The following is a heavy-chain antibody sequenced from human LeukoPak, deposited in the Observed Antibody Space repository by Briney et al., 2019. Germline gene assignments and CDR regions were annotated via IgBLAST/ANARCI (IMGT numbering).Heavy chain of an antibody. CDR3: ARSPNIGSPLYCNNGACYGYYFDY. CDR2: IIPVFATV. D-gene: IGHD2-8*01. J-gene: IGHJ4*02. Sequence: SVKVSCKASGGTFSSYAISWVRQAPGQGLEWMGGIIPVFATVDYAQKFQGRVTITTDESTGTAYMELSSLRSEDTAVYYCARSPNIGSPLYCNNGACYGYYFDYWGQGTLVTVAS. CDR1: GGTFSSYA. V-gene: IGHV1-69*05.